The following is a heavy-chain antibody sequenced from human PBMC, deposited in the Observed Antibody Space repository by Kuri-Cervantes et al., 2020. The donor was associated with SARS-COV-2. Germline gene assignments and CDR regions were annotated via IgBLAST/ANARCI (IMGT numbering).Heavy chain of an antibody. CDR3: ARASGSXSHYGMDV. J-gene: IGHJ6*02. CDR2: IIPIXGTA. Sequence: SVKVSCKASGGTFSSYAISWVRQAPGQRLEWMGGIIPIXGTASYAQKFQGRVTITADESTSTAYMELSSLRSEDTAVYYCARASGSXSHYGMDVWGQGTTVTVSS. CDR1: GGTFSSYA. V-gene: IGHV1-69*13. D-gene: IGHD1-26*01.